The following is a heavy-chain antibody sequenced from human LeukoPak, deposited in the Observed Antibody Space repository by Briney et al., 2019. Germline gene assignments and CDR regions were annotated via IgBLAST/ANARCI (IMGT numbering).Heavy chain of an antibody. CDR1: GFNFNSYG. D-gene: IGHD2-15*01. V-gene: IGHV3-30*18. CDR3: AKGVVDARIYALDV. Sequence: GGSLRLSCAAFGFNFNSYGMHWVRQAPGKGLEWVALISFDGRDKHYVDSVEGRFTISRDNFDHTVSLQMDSLRTEDTAVYYCAKGVVDARIYALDVWGQRTTVTVSS. J-gene: IGHJ6*02. CDR2: ISFDGRDK.